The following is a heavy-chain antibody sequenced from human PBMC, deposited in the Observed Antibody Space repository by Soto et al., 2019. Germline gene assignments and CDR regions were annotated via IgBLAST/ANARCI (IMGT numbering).Heavy chain of an antibody. J-gene: IGHJ5*02. CDR3: ARVRDGSGRSQWFDP. D-gene: IGHD3-10*01. CDR1: GYTFTSYG. V-gene: IGHV1-18*01. CDR2: ISAYNGNT. Sequence: QVQLVQSGAEVKKPGASVKVSCKASGYTFTSYGISWVRQAPGQGLEWMGWISAYNGNTNYAQKLQGRVTMTTDTSTSTAYRELRSLRSDDTAVYYCARVRDGSGRSQWFDPWGQGTLVTVSS.